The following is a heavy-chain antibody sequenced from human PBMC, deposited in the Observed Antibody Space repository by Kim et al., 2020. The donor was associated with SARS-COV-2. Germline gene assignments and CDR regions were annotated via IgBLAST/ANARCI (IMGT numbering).Heavy chain of an antibody. CDR3: AREMVREGFDP. Sequence: TYYTPSLKSRVTISVDRSKNQFSLKLSSVTAADTAVYYCAREMVREGFDPWGQGTLVTVSS. D-gene: IGHD3-10*01. CDR2: T. V-gene: IGHV4-30-2*01. J-gene: IGHJ5*02.